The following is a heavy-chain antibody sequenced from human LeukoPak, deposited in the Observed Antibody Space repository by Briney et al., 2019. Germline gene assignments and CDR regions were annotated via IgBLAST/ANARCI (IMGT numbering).Heavy chain of an antibody. V-gene: IGHV3-9*01. CDR3: ATVDAFDI. CDR2: ISWNSGSI. Sequence: GGSLRLSCAASGFTFDDYAVHWVRQAPGKGLEWVSGISWNSGSIGYADSVKGRFTISRDNAKNSLYLQMNSLRAEDTALYYCATVDAFDIWGQGTMVTVSS. CDR1: GFTFDDYA. J-gene: IGHJ3*02.